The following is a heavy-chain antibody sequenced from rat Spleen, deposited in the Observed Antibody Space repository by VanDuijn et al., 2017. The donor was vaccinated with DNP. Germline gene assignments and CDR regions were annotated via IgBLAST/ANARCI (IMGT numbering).Heavy chain of an antibody. V-gene: IGHV5-31*01. D-gene: IGHD1-4*01. Sequence: EVQLVESGGGPVQPGRSLKVSCIASGFIFSNYWMTWIRQAPGKGLEWVASISYNGGTPYYRDSVKGRFTISRDNAQSTLYLQMDSLRSEDTATYYCARQGITPFAYWGQGVMVTVSS. CDR1: GFIFSNYW. J-gene: IGHJ2*01. CDR3: ARQGITPFAY. CDR2: ISYNGGTP.